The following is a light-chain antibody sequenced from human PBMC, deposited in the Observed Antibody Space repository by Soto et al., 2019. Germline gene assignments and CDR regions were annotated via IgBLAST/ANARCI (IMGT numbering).Light chain of an antibody. V-gene: IGKV3-20*01. CDR3: QQYSSSPLT. Sequence: EIVMTQSPATLSLSPGEGATLSCRASKSVSSNYLAWYQQKPGQAPRLLIYGASNRATGIPDRFSGSGSGTEFTLTISRLEPEDFAVYYCQQYSSSPLTFGGGTKVDIK. CDR1: KSVSSNY. CDR2: GAS. J-gene: IGKJ4*01.